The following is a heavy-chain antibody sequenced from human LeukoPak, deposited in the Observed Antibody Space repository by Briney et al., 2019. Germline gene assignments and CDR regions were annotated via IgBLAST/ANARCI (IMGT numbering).Heavy chain of an antibody. D-gene: IGHD4-17*01. J-gene: IGHJ2*01. CDR2: ISAYNGNT. CDR1: GYTFTSYG. V-gene: IGHV1-18*01. CDR3: ARDHYGTPYWYFDL. Sequence: ASVKVSCKASGYTFTSYGISWVRQAPGQGLEWMEWISAYNGNTNYAQKLQGRVTMTTDTSTSTAYMELRSLRSDDTAVYYCARDHYGTPYWYFDLWGRGTLVTVSS.